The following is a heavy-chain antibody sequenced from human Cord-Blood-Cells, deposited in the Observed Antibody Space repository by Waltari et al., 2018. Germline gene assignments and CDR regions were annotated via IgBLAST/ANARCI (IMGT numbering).Heavy chain of an antibody. D-gene: IGHD3-10*01. CDR2: INPNSGGT. J-gene: IGHJ4*02. Sequence: QVQLVQSGAEVKKPGAPVKVSCKASGYTFTGYSMHWVRQAPGQGLEWMGWINPNSGGTNYAQKFQGRVTMTRDTSISTAYMELSRLRSDDTAVYYCARSKDYYGSGSYFDYWGQGTLVTVSS. V-gene: IGHV1-2*02. CDR3: ARSKDYYGSGSYFDY. CDR1: GYTFTGYS.